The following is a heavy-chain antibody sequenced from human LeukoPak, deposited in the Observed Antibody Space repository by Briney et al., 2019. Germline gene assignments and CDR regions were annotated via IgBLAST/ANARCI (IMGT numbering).Heavy chain of an antibody. Sequence: ASVKVSCKASGGTFSSYAISWARQAPGQGLEWMGGIIPIFGTANYAQKFQGRVTITTDESTSTAYMELSSLRSEDTAVYYCARSRLGALRGYSPFRYWGQGTLVTVSS. CDR3: ARSRLGALRGYSPFRY. J-gene: IGHJ4*02. CDR2: IIPIFGTA. V-gene: IGHV1-69*05. D-gene: IGHD5-18*01. CDR1: GGTFSSYA.